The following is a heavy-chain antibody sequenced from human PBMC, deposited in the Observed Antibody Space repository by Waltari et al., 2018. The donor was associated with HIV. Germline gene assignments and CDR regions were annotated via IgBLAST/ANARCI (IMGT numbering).Heavy chain of an antibody. Sequence: QVQLQESGPGLVKPSETLSLTCTVSGGSISSYYWSWIRQPPGKGLEWIGYIYYSGSTNSNPSLKSRVTISVDTSKNQFSLKLSSVTAADTAVYYCARDYYDSSGYYYGYGPWGQGTLVTVSS. CDR1: GGSISSYY. CDR3: ARDYYDSSGYYYGYGP. CDR2: IYYSGST. J-gene: IGHJ5*02. D-gene: IGHD3-22*01. V-gene: IGHV4-59*01.